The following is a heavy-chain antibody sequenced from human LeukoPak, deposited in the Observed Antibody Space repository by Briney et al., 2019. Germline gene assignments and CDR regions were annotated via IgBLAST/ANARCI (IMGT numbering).Heavy chain of an antibody. CDR3: AREGRLSIAAATDAFDI. V-gene: IGHV4-34*01. CDR1: GGSFSGYY. D-gene: IGHD6-13*01. Sequence: PSETLSLTCAVYGGSFSGYYWSWICQPPGKGLEWIGEINHSGSTNYNPSLKSRVTISVDTSKNQFSLKLSSVTAADTAVYYCAREGRLSIAAATDAFDIWGQGTMVTVSS. J-gene: IGHJ3*02. CDR2: INHSGST.